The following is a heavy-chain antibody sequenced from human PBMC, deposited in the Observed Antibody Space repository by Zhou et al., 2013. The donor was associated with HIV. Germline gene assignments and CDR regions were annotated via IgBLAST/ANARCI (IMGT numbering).Heavy chain of an antibody. Sequence: QVQLVQSGAEVKKPGSSVKVSCSASGGTFSSHAINWVRQAPGQGLEWMGGIITIYNTAVYAQRFRARVTITADESTSTAYMELSSLRSEDTAVYYCARAPGXGWGSDYYYGMDVWGQGTTVTVSS. V-gene: IGHV1-69*12. D-gene: IGHD7-27*01. CDR2: IITIYNTA. CDR1: GGTFSSHA. CDR3: ARAPGXGWGSDYYYGMDV. J-gene: IGHJ6*02.